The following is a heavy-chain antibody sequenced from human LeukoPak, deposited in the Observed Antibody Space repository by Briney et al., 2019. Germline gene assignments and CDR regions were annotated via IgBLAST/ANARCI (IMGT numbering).Heavy chain of an antibody. D-gene: IGHD1-26*01. V-gene: IGHV4-39*07. Sequence: PSETLSLTCTVSGGSISSSSYYWGWIRQPPGKGLEWIGSIYYSGSTYYNPSLKSRVTISVDTSKNQFSLKLSSVTAADTAVYYCARDASIVGATRGAVDYWGQGTLDTVSS. J-gene: IGHJ4*02. CDR1: GGSISSSSYY. CDR3: ARDASIVGATRGAVDY. CDR2: IYYSGST.